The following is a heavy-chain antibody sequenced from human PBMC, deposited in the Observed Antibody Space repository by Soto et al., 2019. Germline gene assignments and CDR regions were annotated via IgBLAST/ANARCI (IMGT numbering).Heavy chain of an antibody. CDR1: GGTFSSYA. J-gene: IGHJ4*02. CDR2: IIPIFGTA. Sequence: QVQLVQSGAEVQKPGSSVKVSCKASGGTFSSYAISWVRQAPGQGLEWMGGIIPIFGTANYAQKFQGRVTITADESTSTAYMELSSLRSEDTAVYYCARVGIYYYDSSGYPGSFDYWGQGTLVTVSS. D-gene: IGHD3-22*01. CDR3: ARVGIYYYDSSGYPGSFDY. V-gene: IGHV1-69*01.